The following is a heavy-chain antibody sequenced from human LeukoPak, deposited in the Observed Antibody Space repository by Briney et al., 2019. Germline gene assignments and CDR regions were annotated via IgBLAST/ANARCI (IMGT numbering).Heavy chain of an antibody. V-gene: IGHV1-69*06. Sequence: PGGSLRLSCTGSGFTFADYAISWVRQAPGQGLEWMGGIIPIFGTANYAQKFQGRVTITADKSTSTAYMELSSLRSEDTAVYYCARGLVSSPKTEFDNWGQGTLVTVSS. J-gene: IGHJ4*02. CDR3: ARGLVSSPKTEFDN. D-gene: IGHD3-22*01. CDR2: IIPIFGTA. CDR1: GFTFADYA.